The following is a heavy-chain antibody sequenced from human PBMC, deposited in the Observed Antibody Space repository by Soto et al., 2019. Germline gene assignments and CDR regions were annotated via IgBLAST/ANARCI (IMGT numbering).Heavy chain of an antibody. D-gene: IGHD3-22*01. V-gene: IGHV1-69*13. CDR1: GGTFSSYA. Sequence: GASVKVSCKASGGTFSSYAISWVRQAPEQGLEWMGGIIPIFGTANYAQKFQGRVTITADESTSTAYMELSSLRSEDTSVYYCARGYRGDYYDSSGYFDYWGQGTLVTVSS. CDR2: IIPIFGTA. CDR3: ARGYRGDYYDSSGYFDY. J-gene: IGHJ4*02.